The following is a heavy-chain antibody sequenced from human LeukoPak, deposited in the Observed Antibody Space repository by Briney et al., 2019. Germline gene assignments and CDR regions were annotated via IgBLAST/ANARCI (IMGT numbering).Heavy chain of an antibody. CDR3: ARGAAEGLDR. Sequence: ASVKVSCKASGYTFTSNAMHWVRQAPGQRPEWMGWFNTGNGNTKYSQKFQGRVTISRDTSANTAYMEVSSLRSEDTAVYYCARGAAEGLDRWGQGTLVTVSS. CDR1: GYTFTSNA. CDR2: FNTGNGNT. V-gene: IGHV1-3*04. D-gene: IGHD6-13*01. J-gene: IGHJ5*02.